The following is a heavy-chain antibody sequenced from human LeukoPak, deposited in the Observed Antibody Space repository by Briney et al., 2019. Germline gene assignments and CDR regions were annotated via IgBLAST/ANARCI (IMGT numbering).Heavy chain of an antibody. V-gene: IGHV3-48*02. Sequence: GGTLRLSCAASGFTFSSYSMNWVRQAPGKGLEWVSYISSSSSTLYYADSVKGRFTISRDNAKNSLYLQMNSLRDEDTAVYYCARVPPELEPRTFDYWGQGTLVT. J-gene: IGHJ4*02. D-gene: IGHD1-14*01. CDR1: GFTFSSYS. CDR3: ARVPPELEPRTFDY. CDR2: ISSSSSTL.